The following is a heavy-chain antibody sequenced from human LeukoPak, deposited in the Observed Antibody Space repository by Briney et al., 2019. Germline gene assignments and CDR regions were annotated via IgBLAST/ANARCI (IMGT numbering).Heavy chain of an antibody. D-gene: IGHD6-13*01. CDR3: ARGKFRAAVHHNWFDP. V-gene: IGHV3-48*03. CDR2: ISSSGSTI. Sequence: GGSLRLSCAASGFTFSSYEMNWVRQAPGKGLEWVSYISSSGSTIYYADSMKGRLTISRDSAKNSLYLQMNSLRAEDTAVYYCARGKFRAAVHHNWFDPWGQGTLVTVSS. CDR1: GFTFSSYE. J-gene: IGHJ5*02.